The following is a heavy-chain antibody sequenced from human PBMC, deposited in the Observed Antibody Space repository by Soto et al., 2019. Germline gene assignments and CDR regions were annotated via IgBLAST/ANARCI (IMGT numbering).Heavy chain of an antibody. V-gene: IGHV4-59*01. CDR1: SDSMTSYY. CDR2: IYHSGIT. Sequence: SETLSLTCPVSSDSMTSYYWTWIRQPPGKGLECIGYIYHSGITNYNPSLKSRVTISLDTSKNQFSLRLSSVTAAGTAVYYCARMSLFYFFDSWGQGTLVTVSS. J-gene: IGHJ4*01. CDR3: ARMSLFYFFDS. D-gene: IGHD3-9*01.